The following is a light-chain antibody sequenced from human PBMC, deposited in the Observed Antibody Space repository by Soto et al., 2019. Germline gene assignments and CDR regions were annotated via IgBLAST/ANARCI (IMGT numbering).Light chain of an antibody. CDR3: KQFDGN. J-gene: IGKJ2*01. CDR1: QNIRTW. V-gene: IGKV1-5*01. Sequence: DIQMTQSPSTLSASVGDRVTITCRASQNIRTWLAWYQQKPGNAPKVLIYDASTLQSGVPSRFSGSGSGTVFSLTLSSLQPDDFAIYYCKQFDGNFGQGTKLEIK. CDR2: DAS.